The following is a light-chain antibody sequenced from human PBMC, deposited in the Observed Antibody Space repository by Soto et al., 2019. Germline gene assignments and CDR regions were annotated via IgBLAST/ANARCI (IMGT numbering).Light chain of an antibody. CDR2: NNN. V-gene: IGLV1-44*01. CDR3: AAWDDSLNGYV. CDR1: SSNIGSNT. J-gene: IGLJ1*01. Sequence: QTVVTQTPSASGTPGQRVTISCSGSSSNIGSNTVNWYQQLPGTAPKLLIYNNNQRPSGVPDRFSGSKSGTSASLAISGLQSEDEADYYCAAWDDSLNGYVFGAGTKLTVL.